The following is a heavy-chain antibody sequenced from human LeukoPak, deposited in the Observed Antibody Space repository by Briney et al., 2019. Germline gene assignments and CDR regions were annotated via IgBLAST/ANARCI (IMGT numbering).Heavy chain of an antibody. CDR2: IYYSGST. Sequence: SETLSFTCTVSGGSISSYYSSWIRQPPGKGLEWIGYIYYSGSTNYNPSLKSRVTISVDTSKNQFSLKLSSVTAADTAVYYCARVRSGYDSWGQGTLVTVSS. J-gene: IGHJ4*02. CDR3: ARVRSGYDS. V-gene: IGHV4-59*01. CDR1: GGSISSYY. D-gene: IGHD5-12*01.